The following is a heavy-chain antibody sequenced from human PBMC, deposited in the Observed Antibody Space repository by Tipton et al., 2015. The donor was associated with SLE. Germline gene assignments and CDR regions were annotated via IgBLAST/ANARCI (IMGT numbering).Heavy chain of an antibody. CDR3: AKDVKGYGGPLDY. Sequence: SLRLSCAASGFTFSSYAMSWVRQAPGKGLEWVSAISGSGGSTNYADSVKGRFTISRDNSKNKLYLQMNSLRAEDTAVYYCAKDVKGYGGPLDYWGQGTLVTVSS. V-gene: IGHV3-23*01. J-gene: IGHJ4*02. CDR1: GFTFSSYA. D-gene: IGHD1-26*01. CDR2: ISGSGGST.